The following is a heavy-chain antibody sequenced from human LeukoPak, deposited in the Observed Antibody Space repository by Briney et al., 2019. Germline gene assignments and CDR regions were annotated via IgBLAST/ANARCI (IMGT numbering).Heavy chain of an antibody. CDR3: ARGRAHGADY. Sequence: SETLSLTCTVSGGSISSYYWSWIRQPPGKGLEWIGYIYYSGSTNYNPSLKSRVTISVDTSKNQFSLKLSSVTAADTAVYYCARGRAHGADYWGQGTLVTVCS. V-gene: IGHV4-59*01. J-gene: IGHJ4*02. CDR2: IYYSGST. D-gene: IGHD3-10*01. CDR1: GGSISSYY.